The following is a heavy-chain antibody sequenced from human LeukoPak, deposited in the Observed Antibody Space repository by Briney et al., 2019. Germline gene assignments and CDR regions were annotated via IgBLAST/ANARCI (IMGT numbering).Heavy chain of an antibody. J-gene: IGHJ3*02. D-gene: IGHD2-8*01. CDR2: ISSGSRTL. CDR3: ARDQMGSDAFDI. Sequence: TGGSLRLSCVVSGFTFSNYEMNWVRQAPGKGLEWLSYISSGSRTLKYADSVKGRLTISRDNAKNSLYLQMTSLRAEDTALYYCARDQMGSDAFDIWGRGTMVTVSS. CDR1: GFTFSNYE. V-gene: IGHV3-48*03.